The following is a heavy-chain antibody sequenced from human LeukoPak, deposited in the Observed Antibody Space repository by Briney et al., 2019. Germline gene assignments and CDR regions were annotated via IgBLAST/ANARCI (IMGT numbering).Heavy chain of an antibody. J-gene: IGHJ4*02. CDR1: GDSISSGSYY. CDR2: IYSSGRI. D-gene: IGHD2-21*02. V-gene: IGHV4-61*02. CDR3: ARAVVVTAYYFDY. Sequence: SETLSLTCTVSGDSISSGSYYWSWIRQPAGKGLEWIGRIYSSGRINYNLSLKSRVTISVDTSKNQFSLKLSSVTAADTAVYYCARAVVVTAYYFDYWGQGTLVTVSS.